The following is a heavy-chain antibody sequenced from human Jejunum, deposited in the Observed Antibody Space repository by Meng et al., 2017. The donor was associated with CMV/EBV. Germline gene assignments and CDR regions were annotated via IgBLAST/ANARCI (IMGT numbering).Heavy chain of an antibody. J-gene: IGHJ1*01. CDR3: ARPPSLWDYGAHQPLNL. CDR2: INTDETKI. V-gene: IGHV3-74*03. CDR1: FDTYW. D-gene: IGHD4/OR15-4a*01. Sequence: FDTYWMNWVRQVPGKGLMWLSYINTDETKIAYADSVKGRFFISRDNTKNTLYLQMNSLRPDDSAIYYCARPPSLWDYGAHQPLNLWGQGTQVTVSS.